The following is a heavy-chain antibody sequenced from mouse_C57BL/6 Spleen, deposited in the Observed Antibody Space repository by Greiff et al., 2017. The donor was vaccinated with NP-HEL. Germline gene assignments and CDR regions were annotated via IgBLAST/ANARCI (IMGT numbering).Heavy chain of an antibody. CDR2: IDPANGNT. V-gene: IGHV14-3*01. D-gene: IGHD2-4*01. J-gene: IGHJ2*01. CDR3: ARSLYDYDSYFDY. Sequence: EVKLQESVAELVRPGASVKLSCTASGFNIKNTYMHWVKQRPEQGLEWIGRIDPANGNTKYAPKFQGKATITADTPSNTAYLQLSSLTSEDTAIYYCARSLYDYDSYFDYWGQGTTLTVSS. CDR1: GFNIKNTY.